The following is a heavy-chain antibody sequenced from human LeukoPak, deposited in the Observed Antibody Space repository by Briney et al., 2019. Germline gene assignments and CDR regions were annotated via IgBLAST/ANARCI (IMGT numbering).Heavy chain of an antibody. J-gene: IGHJ6*02. CDR2: FGPEDGET. CDR1: GYTLTELS. V-gene: IGHV1-24*01. D-gene: IGHD5-24*01. Sequence: ASVKVSCKVSGYTLTELSMHWVRQAPGKGLEWMGGFGPEDGETIYAQKFQGRVTITADKSTSTAYMELSSLRSEDTAVYYCARWEYYYGMDVWGQGTTVTVSS. CDR3: ARWEYYYGMDV.